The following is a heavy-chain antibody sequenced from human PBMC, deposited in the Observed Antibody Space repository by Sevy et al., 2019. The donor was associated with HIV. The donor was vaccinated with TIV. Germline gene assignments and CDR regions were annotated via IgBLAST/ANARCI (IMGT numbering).Heavy chain of an antibody. CDR3: AREGSTPSDY. CDR1: GFTIVNAW. J-gene: IGHJ4*02. D-gene: IGHD2-2*01. Sequence: GGSLRLSCAASGFTIVNAWMHWIRQAPGKGLEWVGRIKSKSQGGTTDYAAPVKGRFTISRDESKNTLFLQMNSLKVEDTAVYYCAREGSTPSDYWGQGTLVTVSS. V-gene: IGHV3-15*01. CDR2: IKSKSQGGTT.